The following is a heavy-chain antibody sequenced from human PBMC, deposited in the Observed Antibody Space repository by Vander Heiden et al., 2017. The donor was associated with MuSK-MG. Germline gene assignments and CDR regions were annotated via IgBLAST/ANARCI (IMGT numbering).Heavy chain of an antibody. CDR1: GGSFSGYY. CDR2: INHSGST. Sequence: QVQLQQWGAGLLKPSETLSLTCAVYGGSFSGYYGNWIRQPPRKGLEGIGEINHSGSTNYNPSLKSRVTISVDTSKNQFSLKLSSVTAADTAVYYCARTLKTSIAAAGNDYWGQGTLVTVSS. D-gene: IGHD6-13*01. CDR3: ARTLKTSIAAAGNDY. J-gene: IGHJ4*02. V-gene: IGHV4-34*01.